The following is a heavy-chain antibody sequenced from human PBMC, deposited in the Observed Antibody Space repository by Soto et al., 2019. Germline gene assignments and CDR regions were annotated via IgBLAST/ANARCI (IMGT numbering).Heavy chain of an antibody. J-gene: IGHJ4*02. D-gene: IGHD6-25*01. CDR3: VKEIAAVE. V-gene: IGHV3-7*01. CDR2: INKDGSQK. Sequence: EVQLVESGGALVQPGGSLRRTCATSGFTFSNYWMTWVRQAPGKGLEWVAHINKDGSQKSFVDSVTVRFTMARDNAKSSPWLQMSSLRGESTTIYYCVKEIAAVEWGQGNLVSVSS. CDR1: GFTFSNYW.